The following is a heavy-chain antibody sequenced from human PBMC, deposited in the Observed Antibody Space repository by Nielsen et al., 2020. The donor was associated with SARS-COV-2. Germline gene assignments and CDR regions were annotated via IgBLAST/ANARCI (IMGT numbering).Heavy chain of an antibody. CDR2: ISYDGSNK. CDR3: ARGDDYGDIDY. J-gene: IGHJ4*02. V-gene: IGHV3-30-3*01. D-gene: IGHD4-17*01. CDR1: GFTFSSYA. Sequence: GESLKISCAASGFTFSSYAMHWVRQAPGKGLEWVAVISYDGSNKYYADSVKGRFTISRDNSKNTLYLQMNSLRAEDTAVYYCARGDDYGDIDYWGQGTLVTVSS.